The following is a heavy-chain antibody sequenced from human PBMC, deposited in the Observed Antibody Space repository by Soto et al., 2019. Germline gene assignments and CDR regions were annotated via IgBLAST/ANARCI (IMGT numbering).Heavy chain of an antibody. Sequence: GGSLRLSCSVSGFSFNNYGINWVRQAPGRGLEWVSSVSKSDYTYYSDSVKGRFTISRDNAKNSVSLQMNSLRVEDTAVYYCAREDSIIIPAVSDFWGQGTLVTVSS. V-gene: IGHV3-21*01. CDR3: AREDSIIIPAVSDF. D-gene: IGHD3-22*01. J-gene: IGHJ4*02. CDR2: VSKSDYT. CDR1: GFSFNNYG.